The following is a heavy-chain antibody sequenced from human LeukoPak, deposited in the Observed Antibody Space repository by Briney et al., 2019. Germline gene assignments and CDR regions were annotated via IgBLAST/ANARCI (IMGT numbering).Heavy chain of an antibody. CDR2: ISGSGGST. J-gene: IGHJ4*02. CDR3: AKVSSSGWPWTLFDY. D-gene: IGHD6-19*01. CDR1: GFTFSSYA. Sequence: GGSLRLSCAASGFTFSSYAMSWVRQAPGKGLEWVSAISGSGGSTYCADSVRGRFTISRDNSKNTLYLQMNSLRAEDTAVYYCAKVSSSGWPWTLFDYWGQGTLVTVSS. V-gene: IGHV3-23*01.